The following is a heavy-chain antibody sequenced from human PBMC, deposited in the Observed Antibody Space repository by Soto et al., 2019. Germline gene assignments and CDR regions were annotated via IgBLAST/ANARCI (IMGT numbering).Heavy chain of an antibody. D-gene: IGHD5-18*01. V-gene: IGHV3-30*03. J-gene: IGHJ4*02. CDR2: ISHDGSNK. CDR1: GFTFGRYG. CDR3: AREAQPTDFDY. Sequence: QVPLVESGGGVVPPGRSLRLSCAASGFTFGRYGIHWVRQAPGKGLEWVAFISHDGSNKYYADSVKGRFTISRDNSKNTLYLQMNSLRAEDTAVYYCAREAQPTDFDYWGQGTLVTVSS.